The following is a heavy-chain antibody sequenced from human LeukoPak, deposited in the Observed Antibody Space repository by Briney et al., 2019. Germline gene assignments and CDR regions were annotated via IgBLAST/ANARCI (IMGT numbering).Heavy chain of an antibody. D-gene: IGHD1-1*01. J-gene: IGHJ4*02. CDR2: INPHNGYT. CDR1: GYTFTDHF. V-gene: IGHV1-2*02. Sequence: ASVKVSCKSSGYTFTDHFIHWVRQAPGQGLEWVGEINPHNGYTKYAWRLQGRVTMTRDTSISTAFMEVSRLTSDDTAVYYCARDYSLNDFDYWGQGTLVTVAS. CDR3: ARDYSLNDFDY.